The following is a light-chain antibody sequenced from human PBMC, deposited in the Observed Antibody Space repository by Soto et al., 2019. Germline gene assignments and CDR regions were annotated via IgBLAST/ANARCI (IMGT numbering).Light chain of an antibody. J-gene: IGKJ1*01. CDR2: DAS. CDR1: QHVSIY. V-gene: IGKV1-39*01. CDR3: QQSYSTPPWT. Sequence: HITQTPSSLSPSLGDSVTITRRAIQHVSIYLYRYQQKTGKAPNHLITDASSMQNGVPSRFSGSGSGTDFTLTISGLQREDFATYYCQQSYSTPPWTFGQGTKVDIK.